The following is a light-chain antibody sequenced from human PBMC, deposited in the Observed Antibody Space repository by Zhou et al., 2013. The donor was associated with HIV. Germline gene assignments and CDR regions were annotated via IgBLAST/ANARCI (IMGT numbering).Light chain of an antibody. CDR2: AAS. J-gene: IGKJ1*01. V-gene: IGKV1-39*01. CDR1: QTILSY. Sequence: DIQMTQSPSSLSASVGDRVTITCRASQTILSYLNWYQQKPGKAPKLLIYAASSLQGGVPSKFSGSGSGTDFTLTIRRIQREDFATYFCQQVYTSPRTFGQGTTV. CDR3: QQVYTSPRT.